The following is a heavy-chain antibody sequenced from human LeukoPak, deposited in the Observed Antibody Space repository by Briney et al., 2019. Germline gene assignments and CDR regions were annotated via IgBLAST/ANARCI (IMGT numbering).Heavy chain of an antibody. CDR2: IYRGGST. V-gene: IGHV3-66*01. CDR1: GFTVSSNY. CDR3: ARETFYYYDSSDYYGIFDY. D-gene: IGHD3-22*01. Sequence: GGSLRLSCAASGFTVSSNYMSWVRQAPGKGLEWVSVIYRGGSTYYADSVKGRFTISRDNSKNTLYLQVNSLRAEDTAVYYCARETFYYYDSSDYYGIFDYWGQGTLVTVSS. J-gene: IGHJ4*02.